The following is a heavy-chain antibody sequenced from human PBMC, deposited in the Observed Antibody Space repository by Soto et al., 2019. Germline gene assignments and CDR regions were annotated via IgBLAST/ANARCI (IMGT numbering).Heavy chain of an antibody. V-gene: IGHV3-64D*08. CDR1: GFTFSSYA. Sequence: GGSLRLSCSASGFTFSSYAMHWVRQAPGKGLEYVSAISSNGGSTYYADSVKGRFTISRDNSKNTLYLQMSSLRAEDTAVYYCVKDHAKTTIFGVVITLTGVYFDYWGQGTLVTVSS. D-gene: IGHD3-3*01. CDR3: VKDHAKTTIFGVVITLTGVYFDY. J-gene: IGHJ4*02. CDR2: ISSNGGST.